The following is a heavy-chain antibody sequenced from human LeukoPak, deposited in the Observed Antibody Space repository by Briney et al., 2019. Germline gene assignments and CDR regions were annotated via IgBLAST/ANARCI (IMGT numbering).Heavy chain of an antibody. D-gene: IGHD1-26*01. CDR3: ASARYSGSYAVFDP. CDR2: MNPNSGNT. J-gene: IGHJ5*02. V-gene: IGHV1-8*01. Sequence: ASVKVSCKASGYTFNSYGISWVRQSPGQGLEWMGWMNPNSGNTGYAQKFQGRVTITRNTSISTAYMELSSLRSEDTAVYYCASARYSGSYAVFDPWGQGTLVTVSS. CDR1: GYTFNSYG.